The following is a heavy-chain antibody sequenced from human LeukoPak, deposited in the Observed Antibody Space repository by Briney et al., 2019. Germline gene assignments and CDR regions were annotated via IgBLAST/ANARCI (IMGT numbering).Heavy chain of an antibody. J-gene: IGHJ4*02. CDR1: GYTFTSYA. V-gene: IGHV1-2*02. Sequence: ASVKVSCKASGYTFTSYAMHWVRQAPGQRLEWMGWINPNSGGTNYAQKFQGRVTMTRDTSISTAYMELSRLRSDDTAVYYCASGPNMYYYDSSGYYHDYWGQGALVTVSS. CDR2: INPNSGGT. CDR3: ASGPNMYYYDSSGYYHDY. D-gene: IGHD3-22*01.